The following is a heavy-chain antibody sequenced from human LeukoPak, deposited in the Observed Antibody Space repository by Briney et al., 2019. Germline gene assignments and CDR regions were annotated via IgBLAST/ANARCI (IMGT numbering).Heavy chain of an antibody. CDR2: IYYSGST. CDR3: ARDRGYSSEIDY. D-gene: IGHD6-25*01. CDR1: GGSISSYY. Sequence: SETLSLTCTVSGGSISSYYWSWIRQPPGKGLEWIGYIYYSGSTNYNPPLKSRVTISVDTSKNQFSLKLSSVTAADTAVYYCARDRGYSSEIDYWGQGTLVTVSS. V-gene: IGHV4-59*01. J-gene: IGHJ4*02.